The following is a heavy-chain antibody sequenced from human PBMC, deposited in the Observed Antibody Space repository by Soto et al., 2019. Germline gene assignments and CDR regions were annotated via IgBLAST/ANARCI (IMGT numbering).Heavy chain of an antibody. Sequence: QVQLVQSGAEVKKPGSSVKVSCKASGGTFSSYAISWVRQAPGQGLEWLGGIIPIFGTANYAQKFQGRVTITADKSTSTADMELSSLRSEDTAGYYGARVGRYTGSSSWRDYFAYWGQGTLVTVSS. D-gene: IGHD6-13*01. CDR1: GGTFSSYA. CDR2: IIPIFGTA. CDR3: ARVGRYTGSSSWRDYFAY. V-gene: IGHV1-69*06. J-gene: IGHJ4*02.